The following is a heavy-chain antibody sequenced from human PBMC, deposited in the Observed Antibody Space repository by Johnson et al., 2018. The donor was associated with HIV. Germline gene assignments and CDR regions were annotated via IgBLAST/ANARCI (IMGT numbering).Heavy chain of an antibody. D-gene: IGHD2-2*02. CDR1: GFTVSSNY. CDR2: IYSGGST. J-gene: IGHJ3*02. Sequence: VQLVESGGGLVQPGGSLTLSCAVSGFTVSSNYMSWVRQAPGNGLEWVSVIYSGGSTYYADSVKGRFTISRDNSKNTLYLQMNSLRAEDTAVYYCARRYCSSTSCYKVRAFDIWGQGTMVTVSS. CDR3: ARRYCSSTSCYKVRAFDI. V-gene: IGHV3-66*01.